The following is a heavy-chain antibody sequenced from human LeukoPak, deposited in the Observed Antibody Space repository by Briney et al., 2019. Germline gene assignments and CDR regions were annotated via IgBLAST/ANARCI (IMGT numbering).Heavy chain of an antibody. J-gene: IGHJ4*02. CDR2: IYPDDSDT. CDR3: ASYRGSSGRHFDY. V-gene: IGHV5-51*01. CDR1: GSSFTNYW. D-gene: IGHD6-6*01. Sequence: GESLKISCKGSGSSFTNYWIGWVRQLPGKGLEWMGIIYPDDSDTRYSPSFQGQVTISADKSITTAYLQWSSLKASDTAMYYCASYRGSSGRHFDYWGQGTLVTVSS.